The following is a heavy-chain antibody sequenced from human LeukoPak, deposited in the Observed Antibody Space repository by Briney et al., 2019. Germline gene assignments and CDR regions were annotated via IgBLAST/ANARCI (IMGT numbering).Heavy chain of an antibody. Sequence: PSETLSLTCTVSGGSISSYYWSWIRQPPGKGLEWIGYIYYSGSTNYNPSLKSRVTISVDTSKNQFSLKLSSVTAADTAVYYCARGPGYGSSWYDYWGQGTLVTVSS. D-gene: IGHD6-13*01. J-gene: IGHJ4*02. CDR3: ARGPGYGSSWYDY. CDR1: GGSISSYY. V-gene: IGHV4-59*01. CDR2: IYYSGST.